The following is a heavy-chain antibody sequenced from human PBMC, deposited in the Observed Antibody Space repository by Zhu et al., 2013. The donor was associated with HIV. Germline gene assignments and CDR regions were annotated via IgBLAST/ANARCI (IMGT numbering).Heavy chain of an antibody. CDR1: GYTFTSYD. J-gene: IGHJ4*02. V-gene: IGHV1-8*01. D-gene: IGHD4-17*01. CDR2: MNPKSGNT. Sequence: HVQLVQSGAEVKKPGASVKVSCKASGYTFTSYDIHWVRQATGQGLEWMGWMNPKSGNTGYAQKFQGRVTMTRNTSITTAYMELSSLRFEDTALYYCARGRFVYGDILTFWGQGAPVTVSS. CDR3: ARGRFVYGDILTF.